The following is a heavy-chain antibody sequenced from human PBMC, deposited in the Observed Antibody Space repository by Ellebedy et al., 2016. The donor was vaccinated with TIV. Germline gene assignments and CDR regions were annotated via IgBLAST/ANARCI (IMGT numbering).Heavy chain of an antibody. J-gene: IGHJ4*02. D-gene: IGHD4-23*01. CDR2: IGVSGAT. CDR1: GFTFSNYD. V-gene: IGHV3-13*01. Sequence: PGGSLRLSCAASGFTFSNYDMHWVRQPTGKGLEWVSGIGVSGATYYPGSVKGRFTISRDSSKNTLYLQMNSLRAEDTAVYYCARDAAGNGGKLDYWGQGALVTVSS. CDR3: ARDAAGNGGKLDY.